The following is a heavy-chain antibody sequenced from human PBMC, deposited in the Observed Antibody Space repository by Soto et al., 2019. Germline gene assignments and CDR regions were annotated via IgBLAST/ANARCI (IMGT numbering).Heavy chain of an antibody. D-gene: IGHD3-10*01. CDR2: ISPYTGNT. CDR1: GYIFVNYG. J-gene: IGHJ6*02. CDR3: VMVGSYFTPAPQDD. Sequence: QVQLVQSGDEVKKPGASVKVSCKASGYIFVNYGIAWVRQAPGQGLEWRGWISPYTGNTHSASKVQGRLTMTTDTSTSTSYMDLGSLTSDDTAVYYCVMVGSYFTPAPQDDWGQGTTVTVSS. V-gene: IGHV1-18*01.